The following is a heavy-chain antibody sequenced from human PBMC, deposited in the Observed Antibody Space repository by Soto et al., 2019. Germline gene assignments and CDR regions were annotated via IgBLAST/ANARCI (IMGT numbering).Heavy chain of an antibody. Sequence: EVQLVESGGGLVKPGGSLRLSCAASGFTFNNAWMNWVRQAPGKGLEWVGRIRSKADGGTTDYPAPGKDRFTISRDDSKTTLHLQMNSLKTEDTAVYYCTTEPDYSNYFEYWGQGTLVTVSS. CDR1: GFTFNNAW. CDR3: TTEPDYSNYFEY. D-gene: IGHD4-4*01. CDR2: IRSKADGGTT. J-gene: IGHJ4*02. V-gene: IGHV3-15*07.